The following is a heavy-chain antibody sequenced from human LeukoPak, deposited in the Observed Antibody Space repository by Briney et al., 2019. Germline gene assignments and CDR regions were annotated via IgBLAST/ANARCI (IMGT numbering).Heavy chain of an antibody. CDR3: ARHYYVSGSYPHFDY. CDR2: IYPGDSDT. Sequence: GESLKISCKGSGYSFNSYWIGWVRQMPGKGLEWMGSIYPGDSDTKYSPSFQGQVTISADKSISTAYLQWSSLKASDTAIFYCARHYYVSGSYPHFDYWGQGTLVTVSS. CDR1: GYSFNSYW. D-gene: IGHD3-10*01. J-gene: IGHJ4*02. V-gene: IGHV5-51*01.